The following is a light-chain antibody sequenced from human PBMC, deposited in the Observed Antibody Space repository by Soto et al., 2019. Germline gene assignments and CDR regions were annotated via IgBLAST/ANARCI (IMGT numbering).Light chain of an antibody. J-gene: IGKJ1*01. CDR3: QQCESPRT. V-gene: IGKV3-20*01. CDR1: QRVDARY. Sequence: ETVLTQSPGTLSLSPGERATLSCRASQRVDARYLAWYQQNPGQAPRLLIFGASIRATGIPDRFNGSGSGKDFSLTISRLAPEDFALYYCQQCESPRTFGQGTKVE. CDR2: GAS.